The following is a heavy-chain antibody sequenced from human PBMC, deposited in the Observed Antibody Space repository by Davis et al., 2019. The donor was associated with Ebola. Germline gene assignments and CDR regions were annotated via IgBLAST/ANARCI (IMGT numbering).Heavy chain of an antibody. Sequence: AASVKVSCKASGYTFTSYYMHWVRQAPGQGLEWMGIINPSGGSTSYAQKFQGRVTMTRDTSTSTVYMELSSLRSEDTAVYYCARGIEGWELLETYFDYWGQGTLVTVSS. CDR1: GYTFTSYY. CDR3: ARGIEGWELLETYFDY. J-gene: IGHJ4*02. CDR2: INPSGGST. D-gene: IGHD1-26*01. V-gene: IGHV1-46*01.